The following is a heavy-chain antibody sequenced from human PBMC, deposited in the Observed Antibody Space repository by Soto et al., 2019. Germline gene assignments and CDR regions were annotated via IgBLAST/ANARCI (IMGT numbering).Heavy chain of an antibody. CDR1: GDSISGYY. CDR2: TYYTGRT. J-gene: IGHJ6*03. Sequence: PSETLSLTCTVSGDSISGYYWSWIRQAPGKGLEWIGYTYYTGRTDYNPSLKSRVTMSVDTSKNKFSLELTSVTAADTAVYYCARNQAGTGVGLPTNFYYMDVWGTGTTVNVFS. V-gene: IGHV4-59*01. D-gene: IGHD1-1*01. CDR3: ARNQAGTGVGLPTNFYYMDV.